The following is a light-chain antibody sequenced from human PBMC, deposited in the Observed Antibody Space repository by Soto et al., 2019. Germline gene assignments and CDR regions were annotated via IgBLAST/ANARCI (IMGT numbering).Light chain of an antibody. V-gene: IGKV1-39*01. Sequence: DIQMTQSPSSMSASVGDRVTISCRASQGIGFYLAWYQQKPGNAPKLLIYAASSLQSGVPSRFSGSGSGTDFTLTISSLQPEDFATYYCQQSYSTPRTFGQGTKVDIK. CDR3: QQSYSTPRT. CDR1: QGIGFY. J-gene: IGKJ1*01. CDR2: AAS.